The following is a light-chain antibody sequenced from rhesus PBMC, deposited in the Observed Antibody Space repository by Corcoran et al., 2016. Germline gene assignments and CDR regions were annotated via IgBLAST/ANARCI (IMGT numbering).Light chain of an antibody. J-gene: IGKJ2*01. V-gene: IGKV3-24*04. CDR3: LQSRDWPYS. CDR2: AAS. Sequence: EIVMTQSPATLALSPGERVTLSCRASQSVSRFLAWYQHKPGQAPRLLIYAASKRATGITARFSGSGSGTECTLTIASLEPEDVGVFFCLQSRDWPYSFGQGTKVEIK. CDR1: QSVSRF.